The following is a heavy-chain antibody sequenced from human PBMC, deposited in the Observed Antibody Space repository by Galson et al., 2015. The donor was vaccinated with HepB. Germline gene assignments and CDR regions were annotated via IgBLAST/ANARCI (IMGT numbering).Heavy chain of an antibody. CDR2: ISAYNGNT. D-gene: IGHD6-13*01. CDR1: GCTFTSYG. J-gene: IGHJ3*02. V-gene: IGHV1-18*01. Sequence: SVKVSCKASGCTFTSYGISWVRQAPGQGLEWMGWISAYNGNTNYAQKLQGRVTMTTDTSTSTAYMELRSLRSDDTAVYYCARDRTRTGYSSSWSTAFDIWGQGTMVAVSS. CDR3: ARDRTRTGYSSSWSTAFDI.